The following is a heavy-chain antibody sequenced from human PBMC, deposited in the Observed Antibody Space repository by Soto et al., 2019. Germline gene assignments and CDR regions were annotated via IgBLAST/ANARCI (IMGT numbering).Heavy chain of an antibody. Sequence: QITLKESGPPLVKPTQTLTLTCTFSGFSLSTSGVGVGWIRQPPGKALEWLALIYWDDDKRYSPSLKSRLTIPQDTPKTQVVLTMTNMDPVATATYSCAREVWGSYRFDYWSQGTLVTVSS. V-gene: IGHV2-5*02. CDR3: AREVWGSYRFDY. D-gene: IGHD3-16*02. CDR1: GFSLSTSGVG. J-gene: IGHJ4*02. CDR2: IYWDDDK.